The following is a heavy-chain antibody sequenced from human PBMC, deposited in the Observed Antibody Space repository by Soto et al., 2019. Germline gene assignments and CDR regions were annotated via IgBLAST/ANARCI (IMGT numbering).Heavy chain of an antibody. CDR3: ARGSPDYYGSGSYPFDY. CDR1: GYTFTSYG. Sequence: ASVKVSCKDSGYTFTSYGISWVRQAPGQGLEWMGWISAYNGNTNYAQKLQGRVTMTTDTSTSTAYMELRSLRSDDTAVYYCARGSPDYYGSGSYPFDYWGQGTLVTVSS. J-gene: IGHJ4*02. CDR2: ISAYNGNT. V-gene: IGHV1-18*01. D-gene: IGHD3-10*01.